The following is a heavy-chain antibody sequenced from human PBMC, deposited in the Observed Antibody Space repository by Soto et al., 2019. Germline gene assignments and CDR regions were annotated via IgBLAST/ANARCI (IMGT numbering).Heavy chain of an antibody. CDR1: GGSISSSSYY. V-gene: IGHV4-39*01. D-gene: IGHD3-22*01. CDR3: ATMFYDSSGYYRRLYWYFDL. CDR2: IYYSGST. Sequence: QLQLQESGPGLVKPSETLSLTCTVSGGSISSSSYYWGWIRQPPGKGLEWIGSIYYSGSTYYNPSLKSRVTISVDTSKNQFSLKLSSVTAADTAVYYCATMFYDSSGYYRRLYWYFDLWGRGTLVTVSS. J-gene: IGHJ2*01.